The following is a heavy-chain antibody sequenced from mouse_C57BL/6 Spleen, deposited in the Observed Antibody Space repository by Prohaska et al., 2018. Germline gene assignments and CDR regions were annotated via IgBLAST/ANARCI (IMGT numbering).Heavy chain of an antibody. Sequence: QVQLQQPGAELVRPGTSVKLSCKASGYTFTSYWMHWVKQRPGQGLEWIGVIDPSDSYTNYNQKFKGKATLTVDTSSSTAYMQLSSLTSEDSAVYYCGHGAYWGQGTLVTVSA. D-gene: IGHD6-1*01. CDR3: GHGAY. V-gene: IGHV1-59*01. CDR2: IDPSDSYT. J-gene: IGHJ3*01. CDR1: GYTFTSYW.